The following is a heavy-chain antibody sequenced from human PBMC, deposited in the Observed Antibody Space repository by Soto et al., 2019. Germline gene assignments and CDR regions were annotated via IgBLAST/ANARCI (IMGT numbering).Heavy chain of an antibody. CDR1: GFTFSSYS. V-gene: IGHV3-21*01. CDR3: ARARCSSTSCYGAFDI. Sequence: EVQLVESGGGLVKPGGSLRLSCAASGFTFSSYSMNWVRQAPGKGLEWVSSISSSSSYIYYADSVKGRFTISRDNAKNSLYLKMNSLRAEDTAVYYCARARCSSTSCYGAFDIWGQGTMVTVSS. CDR2: ISSSSSYI. J-gene: IGHJ3*02. D-gene: IGHD2-2*01.